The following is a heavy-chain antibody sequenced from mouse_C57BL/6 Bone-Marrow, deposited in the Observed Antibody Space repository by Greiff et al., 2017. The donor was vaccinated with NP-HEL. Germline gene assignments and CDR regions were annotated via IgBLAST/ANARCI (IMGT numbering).Heavy chain of an antibody. CDR3: AINNWDGFAY. CDR2: ISSGGSYT. CDR1: GFTFSSYG. Sequence: EVMLVESGGDLVKPGGSLKLSCAASGFTFSSYGMSWVRQTPDKRLEWVATISSGGSYTYYPDSVKGRFTISRDNAKNTRYLQMSSLKSEDTAMYYCAINNWDGFAYWGQGTLVTVSA. D-gene: IGHD4-1*01. V-gene: IGHV5-6*02. J-gene: IGHJ3*01.